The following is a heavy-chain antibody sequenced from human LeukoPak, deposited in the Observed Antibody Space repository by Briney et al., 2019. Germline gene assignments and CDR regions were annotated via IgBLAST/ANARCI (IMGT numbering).Heavy chain of an antibody. CDR2: ISYDGSNK. D-gene: IGHD6-13*01. CDR3: AKGSGYSSSWYFLPGDY. V-gene: IGHV3-30*18. CDR1: GFTFSSCG. Sequence: GGSLSLSCAASGFTFSSCGMHWVRQAPGKGLEWVAVISYDGSNKYFADSVNGRFTISRDKSKNTLYLQMNSLRAEDTAVYYCAKGSGYSSSWYFLPGDYWGQGTLVTVSS. J-gene: IGHJ4*02.